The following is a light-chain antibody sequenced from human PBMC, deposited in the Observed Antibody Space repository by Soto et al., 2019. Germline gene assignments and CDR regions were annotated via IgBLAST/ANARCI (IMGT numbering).Light chain of an antibody. CDR3: QQYGSSPPVT. V-gene: IGKV3-20*01. Sequence: ESVLTQSPGTLSLSPGERATLSCRASQSVSSSYLAWYQRKPGQAPRLLIYGASSRATGIPDRFSGGGSGTDFTLTISRLEPEDFAVYYCQQYGSSPPVTFGPGTKVDIK. J-gene: IGKJ3*01. CDR1: QSVSSSY. CDR2: GAS.